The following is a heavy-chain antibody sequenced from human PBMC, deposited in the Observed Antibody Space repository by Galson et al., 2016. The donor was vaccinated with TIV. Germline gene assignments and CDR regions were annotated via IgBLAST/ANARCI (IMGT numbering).Heavy chain of an antibody. CDR1: GDTFSSFV. V-gene: IGHV1-69*13. CDR3: AKCRNTAMDTYYYYGLDV. D-gene: IGHD5-18*01. CDR2: IIPLFGEA. J-gene: IGHJ6*02. Sequence: SVKVSCKASGDTFSSFVISWVRQAPGQGLEWMGGIIPLFGEAHYAQKFQGRVTISADESTSTVYMALSGLRSGDTAMYYCAKCRNTAMDTYYYYGLDVWGQGTTVTVSS.